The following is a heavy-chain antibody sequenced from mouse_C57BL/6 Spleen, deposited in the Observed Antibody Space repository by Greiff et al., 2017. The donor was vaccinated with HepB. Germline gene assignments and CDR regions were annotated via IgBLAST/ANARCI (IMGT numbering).Heavy chain of an antibody. CDR2: INYDGSST. CDR1: GFTFSDYY. J-gene: IGHJ2*01. D-gene: IGHD2-5*01. CDR3: AREGYSNHFDY. Sequence: EVQLQESEGGLVQPGSSMKLSCTASGFTFSDYYMAWVRQVPEKGLEWVANINYDGSSTYYLDSLKSRFIISRDNAKNILYLQMSSLKSEDTATYYCAREGYSNHFDYWGQGTTLTVSS. V-gene: IGHV5-16*01.